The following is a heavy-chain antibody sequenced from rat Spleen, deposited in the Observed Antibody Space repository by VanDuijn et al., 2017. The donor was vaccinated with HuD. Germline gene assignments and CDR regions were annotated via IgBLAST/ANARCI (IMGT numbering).Heavy chain of an antibody. CDR1: GFSFSSFA. CDR2: ITSGGGNT. Sequence: EVQLVESGGGLVQPGRSLKLSCAASGFSFSSFAMAWVRQAPKKGLEWVATITSGGGNTYYRDSVKGRFTISRDNAKSTLYLQMDSLRSEDTATYYCARQGFDYWGQGVMVTVSS. CDR3: ARQGFDY. V-gene: IGHV5-25*01. J-gene: IGHJ2*01.